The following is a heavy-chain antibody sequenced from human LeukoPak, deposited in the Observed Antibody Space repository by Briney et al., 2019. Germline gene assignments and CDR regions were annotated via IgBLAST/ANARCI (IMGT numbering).Heavy chain of an antibody. CDR2: INAGNGNT. D-gene: IGHD6-13*01. CDR1: GYTFTTYA. CDR3: ARGTYSSSLGWFDP. V-gene: IGHV1-3*01. J-gene: IGHJ5*02. Sequence: EASVKVSCKASGYTFTTYAMHWVRQAPGQRLEWMGWINAGNGNTKYSQKFQGRVTITRDTSASTAYMELTSLRSEDTAVYYCARGTYSSSLGWFDPWGQGTLVTVSS.